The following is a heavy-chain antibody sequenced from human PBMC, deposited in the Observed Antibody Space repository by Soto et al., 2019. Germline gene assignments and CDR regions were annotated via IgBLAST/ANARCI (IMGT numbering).Heavy chain of an antibody. D-gene: IGHD6-19*01. J-gene: IGHJ4*02. Sequence: GGSPRLSCGASGFTFSSYAMHWVRQAPGKGLEWVAVISYDGSNKYYADSVKGRFTISRDNSKNTLYLQMNSLRAEDTAVYYCATIAVAADFDYWGQGTLVTVSS. CDR1: GFTFSSYA. V-gene: IGHV3-30-3*01. CDR3: ATIAVAADFDY. CDR2: ISYDGSNK.